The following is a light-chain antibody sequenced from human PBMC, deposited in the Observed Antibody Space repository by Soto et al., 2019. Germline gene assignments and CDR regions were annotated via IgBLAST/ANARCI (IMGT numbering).Light chain of an antibody. Sequence: DVQMTQSPSSLSASVGDRVTITCRASQGISTYLNWYQQKPGKAPKVLIYAASSLQSGVPSRFSGSGSGTEFTLTITSLKPEDFATYYGQQLNSFTITFGQGTRLEIK. J-gene: IGKJ5*01. CDR3: QQLNSFTIT. CDR1: QGISTY. V-gene: IGKV1-17*01. CDR2: AAS.